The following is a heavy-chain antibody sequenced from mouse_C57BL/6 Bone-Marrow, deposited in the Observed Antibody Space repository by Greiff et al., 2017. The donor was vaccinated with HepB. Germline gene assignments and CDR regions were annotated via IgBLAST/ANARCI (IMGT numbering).Heavy chain of an antibody. V-gene: IGHV14-3*01. CDR3: ARSIIITTVVATDWYFDV. J-gene: IGHJ1*03. CDR1: GFNIKNTY. CDR2: IDPANGNT. Sequence: VAELVRPGASVKLSCTASGFNIKNTYMHWVKQRPEQGLEWIGRIDPANGNTKYAPKFQGKATITADTSSNTAYLQLSSLTSEDTAIYYCARSIIITTVVATDWYFDVWGTGTTVTVSS. D-gene: IGHD1-1*01.